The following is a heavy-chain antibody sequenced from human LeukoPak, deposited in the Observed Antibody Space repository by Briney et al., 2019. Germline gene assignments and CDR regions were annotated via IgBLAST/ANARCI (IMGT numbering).Heavy chain of an antibody. J-gene: IGHJ1*01. V-gene: IGHV3-74*01. CDR3: VRGAGPGTPFD. D-gene: IGHD1-1*01. CDR2: INYDARSR. Sequence: GGSLRLSCAASGFTFSLSWMHWVRQAPGKGLEWVSSINYDARSRTYADSVKGRLTISRDNAGNTLFLQMNSLRVEDTAIYSCVRGAGPGTPFDWGQGILVTVSS. CDR1: GFTFSLSW.